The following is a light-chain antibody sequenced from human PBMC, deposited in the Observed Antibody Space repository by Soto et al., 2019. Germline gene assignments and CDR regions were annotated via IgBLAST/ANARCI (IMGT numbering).Light chain of an antibody. V-gene: IGLV2-14*01. Sequence: QSVLTQPGSVSGSLGQSITISCTGTSSDIGGYKYVSWYQQHPGKAPKLIIFEVSNRPSGVSDRFSGSNSGNTASLTISGLQAEDEADYYCTSYSRYRVLVFGGGTKVT. J-gene: IGLJ3*02. CDR3: TSYSRYRVLV. CDR1: SSDIGGYKY. CDR2: EVS.